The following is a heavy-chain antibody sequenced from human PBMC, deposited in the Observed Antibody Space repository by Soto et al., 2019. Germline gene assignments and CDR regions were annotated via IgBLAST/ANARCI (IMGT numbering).Heavy chain of an antibody. CDR2: INPGSGGT. CDR3: ARGVRSSWFDP. Sequence: QVQLVQSGAEMEKPGAAMKVSCKASGYTFTGKNMHWVRQAPGQGLEWMGWINPGSGGTNYAQKFQGRVTMTRDTSISTAYMELSSLTSDDTAVYYCARGVRSSWFDPWGQGTLVTVSS. CDR1: GYTFTGKN. V-gene: IGHV1-2*02. J-gene: IGHJ5*02.